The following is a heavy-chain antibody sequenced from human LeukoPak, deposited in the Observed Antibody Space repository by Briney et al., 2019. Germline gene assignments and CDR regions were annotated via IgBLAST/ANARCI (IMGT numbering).Heavy chain of an antibody. CDR3: ARDVTVAGGNDAFDI. V-gene: IGHV3-30*03. J-gene: IGHJ3*02. CDR1: GFTFSSYG. CDR2: ISYDGSNK. D-gene: IGHD6-19*01. Sequence: GGSLRLSCAASGFTFSSYGMHWVRQAPGKGLEWVAVISYDGSNKYYADSVKGRFTISRDNSKNTLYLQMNSLRAEDTAVYYCARDVTVAGGNDAFDIWGQGTMVTVSS.